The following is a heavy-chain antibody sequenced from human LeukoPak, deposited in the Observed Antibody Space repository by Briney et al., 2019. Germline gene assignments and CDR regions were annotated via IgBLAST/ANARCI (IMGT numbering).Heavy chain of an antibody. CDR1: GYTFTGYY. Sequence: ASVKVSCKASGYTFTGYYMHWVRQAPGQGLEWMGWINPNSGGTNYAQKFQGRVTMTRDTSISTAYMELSSRRSDDTAVYYCARVPAAIKRPSGYFDYWGQGTLVTVSS. J-gene: IGHJ4*02. D-gene: IGHD2-2*02. CDR3: ARVPAAIKRPSGYFDY. V-gene: IGHV1-2*02. CDR2: INPNSGGT.